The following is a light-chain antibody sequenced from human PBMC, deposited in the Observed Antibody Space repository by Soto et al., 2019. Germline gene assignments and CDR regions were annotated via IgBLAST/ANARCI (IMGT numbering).Light chain of an antibody. J-gene: IGKJ1*01. V-gene: IGKV1-39*01. Sequence: DIQMTQSPSSLAASVGHRVTITCRSSQSISSYLNWYQQKPGKAPKVLIYAASSLQSGVPSRFSGSGSGTDFTLTISSLQPEDFATYYCQQSYSIPWTFGQGTKVDIK. CDR1: QSISSY. CDR3: QQSYSIPWT. CDR2: AAS.